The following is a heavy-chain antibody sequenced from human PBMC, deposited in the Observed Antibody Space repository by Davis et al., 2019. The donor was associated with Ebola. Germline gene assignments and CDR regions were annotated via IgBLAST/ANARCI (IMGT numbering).Heavy chain of an antibody. CDR3: ARVGMEWLLYKRYYYYMDV. CDR2: ISAYNGNT. V-gene: IGHV1-18*01. CDR1: GYTFTSSG. J-gene: IGHJ6*03. D-gene: IGHD3-3*01. Sequence: ASVKVSCKASGYTFTSSGIRWVRQAHGQGLEWMGWISAYNGNTNYAQKLQGRVNMTTDTSTSTAYMELRSLISDDTAVYYCARVGMEWLLYKRYYYYMDVWGKGTTVTVSS.